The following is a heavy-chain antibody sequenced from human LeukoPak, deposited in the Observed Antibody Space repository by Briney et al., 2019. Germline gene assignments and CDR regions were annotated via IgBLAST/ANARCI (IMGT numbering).Heavy chain of an antibody. Sequence: SGGSLRLSCVASGFTFGNHRMSWVRQAPGKGLEWVADIKQDGGETYYADFVRGRFTISRDNGKNSLYLQMNSLRAEDTAVYYCAELGITMIGGVWGKGTTVTISS. J-gene: IGHJ6*04. V-gene: IGHV3-7*01. CDR1: GFTFGNHR. CDR3: AELGITMIGGV. CDR2: IKQDGGET. D-gene: IGHD3-10*02.